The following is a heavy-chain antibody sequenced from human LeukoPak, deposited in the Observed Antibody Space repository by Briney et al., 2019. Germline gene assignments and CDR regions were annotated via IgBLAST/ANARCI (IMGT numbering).Heavy chain of an antibody. CDR2: INWNGGST. CDR1: GFTFDDYG. Sequence: GGSLRLSCAASGFTFDDYGMSWVRQAPGKGLEWVSGINWNGGSTGYADSVKGRFTISRDNAKNSLYLQMNSLRAEDTALYYCARVGPDTRIQLWLPYYYYYMDVWGKGTTVTVSS. J-gene: IGHJ6*03. D-gene: IGHD5-18*01. V-gene: IGHV3-20*04. CDR3: ARVGPDTRIQLWLPYYYYYMDV.